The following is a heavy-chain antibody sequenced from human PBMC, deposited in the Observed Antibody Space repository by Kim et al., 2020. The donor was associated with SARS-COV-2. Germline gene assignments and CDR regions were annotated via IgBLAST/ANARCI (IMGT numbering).Heavy chain of an antibody. CDR3: ARGDIVVVPAATPSNYYYGMDV. J-gene: IGHJ6*02. Sequence: GGSLRLSCAASGFTFSSYSMNWVRQAPGKGLEWVSSISSSSSYTYYADSVKGRFTISRDNAKNSLYLQMNSLRAEDTAVYYCARGDIVVVPAATPSNYYYGMDVWGQGTTVTVSS. V-gene: IGHV3-21*01. CDR1: GFTFSSYS. CDR2: ISSSSSYT. D-gene: IGHD2-2*01.